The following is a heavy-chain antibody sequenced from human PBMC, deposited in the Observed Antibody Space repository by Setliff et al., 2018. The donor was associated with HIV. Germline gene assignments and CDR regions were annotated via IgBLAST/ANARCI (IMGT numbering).Heavy chain of an antibody. CDR1: GSSISSNSY. CDR2: IYHRGGT. D-gene: IGHD2-8*02. CDR3: ARDTGVNVAPDGRGYHTFDF. J-gene: IGHJ3*01. Sequence: SETLSLTCSVSGSSISSNSYWWAWIRQPPGKELEYIGTIYHRGGTFNNPSLKSRVVMSVDTSKNQFSLKLTSVTAADTATYYCARDTGVNVAPDGRGYHTFDFWGRGTMVTVSS. V-gene: IGHV4-38-2*02.